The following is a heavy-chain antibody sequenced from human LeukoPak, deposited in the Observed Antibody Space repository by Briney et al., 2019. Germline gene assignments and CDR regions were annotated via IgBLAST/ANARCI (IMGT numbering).Heavy chain of an antibody. Sequence: GGSLRLSCAAPGFIFDNYAIHWVRQAPGKGLEWVSLISGDGGSTFYADSVRGRFTISRDNTRKSLSLQMSSLRSEDTALYYCVRESETSGWYDYWGQGNLVTVSS. CDR3: VRESETSGWYDY. D-gene: IGHD6-19*01. V-gene: IGHV3-43*02. CDR1: GFIFDNYA. CDR2: ISGDGGST. J-gene: IGHJ4*02.